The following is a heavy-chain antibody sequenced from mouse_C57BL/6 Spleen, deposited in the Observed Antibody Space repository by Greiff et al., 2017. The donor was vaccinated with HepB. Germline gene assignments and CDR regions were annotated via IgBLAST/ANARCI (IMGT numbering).Heavy chain of an antibody. CDR2: ISSGGSYT. V-gene: IGHV5-6*02. Sequence: EVKLVESGGDLVKPGGSLKLSCAASGFTFSSYGMSWVRQTPDKRLEWVATISSGGSYTYYPASVKGRFTISRDNAKNTLYLQMSSLKSEDTAMYYCARDYYYGSSYPYYAMDYWGQGTSVTVSS. J-gene: IGHJ4*01. CDR3: ARDYYYGSSYPYYAMDY. CDR1: GFTFSSYG. D-gene: IGHD1-1*01.